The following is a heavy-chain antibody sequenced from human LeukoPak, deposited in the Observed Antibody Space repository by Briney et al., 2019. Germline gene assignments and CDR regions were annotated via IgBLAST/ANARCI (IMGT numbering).Heavy chain of an antibody. CDR1: GYTFTGYY. J-gene: IGHJ4*02. CDR2: INPNSGGT. CDR3: AREWPYGSGTYGY. D-gene: IGHD3-10*01. V-gene: IGHV1-2*06. Sequence: ASVKVSCKASGYTFTGYYMHWVRQAPGQGLEWMGRINPNSGGTNYAQKFQGRVTMTRDTSISTAYMELSRLRSDDRAVYYCAREWPYGSGTYGYWGQGTLVTVSS.